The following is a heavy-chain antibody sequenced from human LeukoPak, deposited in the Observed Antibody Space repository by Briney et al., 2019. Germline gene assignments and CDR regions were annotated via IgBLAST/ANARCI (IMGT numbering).Heavy chain of an antibody. CDR1: GGSFSGYY. CDR2: INHSGST. CDR3: ARVIPAAAGKVSRDY. V-gene: IGHV4-34*01. D-gene: IGHD6-13*01. J-gene: IGHJ4*02. Sequence: SETLSLTCAVYGGSFSGYYWSWIRQPPGKGLEWIGEINHSGSTNYNPSLKSRVTISVDTSKNQFSLKLSSVTAADTAVYYCARVIPAAAGKVSRDYWGQGTLVTVSS.